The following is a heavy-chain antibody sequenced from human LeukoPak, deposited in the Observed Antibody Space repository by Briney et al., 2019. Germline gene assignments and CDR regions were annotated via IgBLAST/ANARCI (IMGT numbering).Heavy chain of an antibody. CDR3: AKGYYYDSSGYKDEDAFDI. J-gene: IGHJ3*02. Sequence: LPGGSLRLSCAASGFTFSSYAMNWVRQAPGKGLEWVSAISGSGGSTYYADSVKGRFTISRDNSKNTLYLQMNSLRAEDTAVYYCAKGYYYDSSGYKDEDAFDIWGQGTMVTVSS. V-gene: IGHV3-23*01. CDR1: GFTFSSYA. D-gene: IGHD3-22*01. CDR2: ISGSGGST.